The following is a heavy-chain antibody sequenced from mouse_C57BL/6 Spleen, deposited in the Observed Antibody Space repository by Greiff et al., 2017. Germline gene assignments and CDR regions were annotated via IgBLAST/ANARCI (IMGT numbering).Heavy chain of an antibody. D-gene: IGHD1-1*01. V-gene: IGHV1-82*01. CDR1: GYAFSSSW. CDR3: ARSVSWYFDY. J-gene: IGHJ2*01. Sequence: VKLVESGPELVKPGASVKISCKASGYAFSSSWMNWVKQRPGKGLEWIGRIYPGDGDTNYNGKFKGKATLTADKSSSTAYMQRSSLTSEDSAVYCCARSVSWYFDYWGQGTTLTVSS. CDR2: IYPGDGDT.